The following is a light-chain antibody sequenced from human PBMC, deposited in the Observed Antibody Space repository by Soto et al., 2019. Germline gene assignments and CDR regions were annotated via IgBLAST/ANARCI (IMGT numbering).Light chain of an antibody. CDR1: QSVSSH. CDR3: QQRSNWPLT. CDR2: DAS. Sequence: EIVLTQSPATLSLSPGERATLSCRASQSVSSHLAWYQQKAGQAPRLLIYDASNRATGVPARFSGSGSGTDFTLTISSLEPEGFSIYYCQQRSNWPLTFGGGTKVEIK. J-gene: IGKJ4*01. V-gene: IGKV3-11*01.